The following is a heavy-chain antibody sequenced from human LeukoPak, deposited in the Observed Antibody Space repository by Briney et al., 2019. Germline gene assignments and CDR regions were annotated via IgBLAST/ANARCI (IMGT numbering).Heavy chain of an antibody. J-gene: IGHJ4*02. Sequence: ASVKVSCKAPGYTFTGYYMHWVRQAPGQGLEWMGWINPNSGGTNYAQKFQGRVTMTRDTSISTAYMELSRLRSGDTAVYYCARDLFAYYYDSSGYLPFDYWGQGTLVTVSS. CDR3: ARDLFAYYYDSSGYLPFDY. D-gene: IGHD3-22*01. CDR2: INPNSGGT. V-gene: IGHV1-2*02. CDR1: GYTFTGYY.